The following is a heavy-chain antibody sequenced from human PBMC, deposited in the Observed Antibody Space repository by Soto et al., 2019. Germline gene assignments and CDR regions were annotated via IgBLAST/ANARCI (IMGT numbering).Heavy chain of an antibody. CDR3: SRGDSDGLFES. J-gene: IGHJ4*02. CDR2: IHHSGST. Sequence: QLQLQESGSGLVKPSQTLSLTCVVSGGSISSGGYTWSWIRQPPGKGLEWIGYIHHSGSTYYNPSLKSRVTISIDTSKNQFSLKLTSVTAADTAMYYCSRGDSDGLFESWGQGTLVTVSS. CDR1: GGSISSGGYT. D-gene: IGHD2-15*01. V-gene: IGHV4-30-2*01.